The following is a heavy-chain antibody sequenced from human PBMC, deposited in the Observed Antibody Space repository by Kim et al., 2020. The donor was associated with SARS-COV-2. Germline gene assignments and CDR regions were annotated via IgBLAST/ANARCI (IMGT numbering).Heavy chain of an antibody. Sequence: IYYADSGKGRFTISKDKAKNSLFLQMSGLIVEDTAIYYCARESSSSSSFDYWGQGTLVTVSS. J-gene: IGHJ4*02. CDR3: ARESSSSSSFDY. CDR2: I. V-gene: IGHV3-11*01. D-gene: IGHD6-6*01.